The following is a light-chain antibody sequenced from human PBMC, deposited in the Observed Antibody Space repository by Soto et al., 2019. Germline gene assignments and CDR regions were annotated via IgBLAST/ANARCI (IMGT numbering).Light chain of an antibody. CDR3: CSYAGSSTYG. CDR2: EDS. V-gene: IGLV2-23*01. J-gene: IGLJ1*01. Sequence: QSVLTHPASVSGSPGQSITISCTGTSSDFGSYNLVSWYQQHPGKAPKLMIYEDSKRPSGVSNRFSGSKSGNTASLTISGLQAEDDADYYCCSYAGSSTYGFGTGTKVTV. CDR1: SSDFGSYNL.